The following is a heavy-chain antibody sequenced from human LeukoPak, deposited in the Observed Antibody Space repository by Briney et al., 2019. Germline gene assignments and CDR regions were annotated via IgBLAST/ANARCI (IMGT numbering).Heavy chain of an antibody. D-gene: IGHD3-9*01. CDR1: GYIFISYG. Sequence: GASVKVSCKASGYIFISYGISWVRQAPGQGLEWMGWISAYNGNTKYAQKLQGRVTMTTDTSTSTAYMELRSLRSDDTAVYYCARHLRYDILTGYYLDNWFDPWGQGTLVTVSS. V-gene: IGHV1-18*01. J-gene: IGHJ5*02. CDR3: ARHLRYDILTGYYLDNWFDP. CDR2: ISAYNGNT.